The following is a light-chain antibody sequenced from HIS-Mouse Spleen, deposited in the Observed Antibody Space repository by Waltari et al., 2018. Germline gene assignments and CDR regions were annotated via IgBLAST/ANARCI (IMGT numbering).Light chain of an antibody. J-gene: IGLJ2*01. Sequence: QSALTQPPSASGSPGQSVTISCTGTSSDVRGYNYVSWYQQHPGKAPKLMIYEVSKRPSGVPDRFPGSKSGNPAALTVSGLQAEDEADYYCSSYAGSNNFNVVFGGGTKLTVL. V-gene: IGLV2-8*01. CDR3: SSYAGSNNFNVV. CDR2: EVS. CDR1: SSDVRGYNY.